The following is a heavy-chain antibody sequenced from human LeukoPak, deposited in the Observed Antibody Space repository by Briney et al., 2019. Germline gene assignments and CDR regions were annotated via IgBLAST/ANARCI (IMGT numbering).Heavy chain of an antibody. CDR2: IYSDGRT. CDR1: GFTVSSNY. CDR3: VSHSDTLTSYSFDY. D-gene: IGHD3-9*01. V-gene: IGHV3-53*01. J-gene: IGHJ4*02. Sequence: GGSLRLSCAASGFTVSSNYMSWVRQAPGKGLVWVSIIYSDGRTYYADSVKGRFTISRDNSKNTMSLQMNSLRAEDAAVYYCVSHSDTLTSYSFDYWGQGTLVTVSS.